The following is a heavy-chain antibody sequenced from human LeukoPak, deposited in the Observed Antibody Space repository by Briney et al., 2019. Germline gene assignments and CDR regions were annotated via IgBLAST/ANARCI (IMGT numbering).Heavy chain of an antibody. V-gene: IGHV4-59*01. CDR1: NGAISSYY. D-gene: IGHD2-21*02. Sequence: PSETLSLTCTVYNGAISSYYWSWVRQPPGKGLEWIGSIYHSGGSNYNPSLKSRVTISVDPSKRQFSLKLTSVTAADTAVYYCARGRRNDYYFDLWGQGTLVTVSS. CDR2: IYHSGGS. CDR3: ARGRRNDYYFDL. J-gene: IGHJ4*02.